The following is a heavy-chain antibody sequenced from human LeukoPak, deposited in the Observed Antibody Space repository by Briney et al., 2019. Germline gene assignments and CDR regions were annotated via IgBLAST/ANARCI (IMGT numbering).Heavy chain of an antibody. CDR3: ASRGFGVTGEVDY. D-gene: IGHD3-10*01. Sequence: GASVKVSCKASGGTFSSYAISWVRQAPGQGLEWMGGIIPIFGTANYAQKFQGRVTITADESTSTVYMELSSLRSEDTAVYYCASRGFGVTGEVDYWGQGTLVTVSS. CDR1: GGTFSSYA. J-gene: IGHJ4*02. V-gene: IGHV1-69*13. CDR2: IIPIFGTA.